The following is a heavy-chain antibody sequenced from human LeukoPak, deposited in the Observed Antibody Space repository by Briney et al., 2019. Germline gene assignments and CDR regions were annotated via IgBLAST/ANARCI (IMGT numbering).Heavy chain of an antibody. V-gene: IGHV4-34*01. Sequence: PSETLSLTCAVYGGSFSGYYWSWIRQPPGKGLEWIGEINHSGSTNYNPSLKSRVTISVDTSKNQFSLKLSSVTAADTAVYYCARGLRGSSSVRKHWFDPWGQGTLVTVSS. J-gene: IGHJ5*02. CDR2: INHSGST. CDR1: GGSFSGYY. D-gene: IGHD2-15*01. CDR3: ARGLRGSSSVRKHWFDP.